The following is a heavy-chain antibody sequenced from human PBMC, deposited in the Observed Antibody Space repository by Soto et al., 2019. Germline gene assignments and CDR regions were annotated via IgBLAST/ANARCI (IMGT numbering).Heavy chain of an antibody. CDR3: AKDNAYAVTTQFYGMDV. D-gene: IGHD4-17*01. J-gene: IGHJ6*02. CDR1: GFTFSSYG. CDR2: ISYDGSNK. V-gene: IGHV3-30*18. Sequence: QVQLVESGGGVVQPGRSLRLSCAASGFTFSSYGMHWVRQAPGKGLEWVAVISYDGSNKYYADSVKGRFTISRDNSKNTLYLQMNSLRAEDTAVYYCAKDNAYAVTTQFYGMDVWGQGTTVTVSS.